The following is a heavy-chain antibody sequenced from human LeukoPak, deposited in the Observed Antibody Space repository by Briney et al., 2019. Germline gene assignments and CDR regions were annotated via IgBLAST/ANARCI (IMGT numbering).Heavy chain of an antibody. CDR3: ARGVLRFMAFDY. CDR2: ISGSGGST. D-gene: IGHD3-3*01. CDR1: GFTFSSYA. Sequence: GGSLRLSCAASGFTFSSYAMSWVRQAPGKGLEWVSAISGSGGSTYYADSVKGRFTISRDNSKNTLYLQMNSLRAEDTAVYYCARGVLRFMAFDYWGQGTLVTVSS. V-gene: IGHV3-23*01. J-gene: IGHJ4*02.